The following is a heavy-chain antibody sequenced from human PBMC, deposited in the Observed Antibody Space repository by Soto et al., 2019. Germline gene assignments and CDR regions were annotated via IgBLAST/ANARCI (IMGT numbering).Heavy chain of an antibody. CDR3: THCTYDFSSASVYYFDY. V-gene: IGHV2-5*02. J-gene: IGHJ4*01. D-gene: IGHD3-3*01. CDR1: GFSLDTIGVG. Sequence: QITLKESGPTLMKPTQTLTLTCTFSGFSLDTIGVGVGWIRQPPGKALEWLALIYLDDDDRYSPSLKSRPTFTKDTSRNQVILTLATVDPVDTATYYCTHCTYDFSSASVYYFDYWGHGTPVTVSS. CDR2: IYLDDDD.